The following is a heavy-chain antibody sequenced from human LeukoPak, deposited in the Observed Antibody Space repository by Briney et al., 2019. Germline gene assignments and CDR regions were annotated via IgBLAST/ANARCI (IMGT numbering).Heavy chain of an antibody. CDR3: ARVSSSGGYYSYDTFNI. CDR2: INPNTGTT. J-gene: IGHJ3*02. CDR1: GYTFTDYY. V-gene: IGHV1-2*06. D-gene: IGHD3-22*01. Sequence: ASVKVSCKASGYTFTDYYMHWLRQAPGQGLEWMGRINPNTGTTNYAQKFQGRVTMTRDTPINTAYMELSSLRSDDTAVYYCARVSSSGGYYSYDTFNIWGQGTMVTVSS.